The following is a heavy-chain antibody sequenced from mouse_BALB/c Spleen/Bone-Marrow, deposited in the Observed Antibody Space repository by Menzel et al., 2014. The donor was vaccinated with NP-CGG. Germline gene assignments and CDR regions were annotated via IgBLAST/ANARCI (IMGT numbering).Heavy chain of an antibody. D-gene: IGHD2-1*01. Sequence: QVQLQQSGPELVKPGASVKISCKASGYSFTSYYIHWVKQRPGQGLEWIGWIFPGSGNTKYNEKFKGKATLTADTSSSTAYMQLGSLTSEDSAVYFCARSGYVGNYPYFDYWGQGTTLTVSS. CDR2: IFPGSGNT. V-gene: IGHV1-66*01. J-gene: IGHJ2*01. CDR1: GYSFTSYY. CDR3: ARSGYVGNYPYFDY.